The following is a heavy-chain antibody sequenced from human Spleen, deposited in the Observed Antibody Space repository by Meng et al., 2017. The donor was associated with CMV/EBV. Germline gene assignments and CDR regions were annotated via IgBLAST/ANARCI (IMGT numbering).Heavy chain of an antibody. CDR1: GFTFSSYS. CDR3: ARALPFDY. V-gene: IGHV3-21*01. Sequence: SVSLSCAASGFTFSSYSRNGVRQAPGKGLEWVSSISSSSSYIYYADSVKGRFTISRDNAKNSLYLQMNSLRAEDTAVYYCARALPFDYWGQGTLVTVSS. CDR2: ISSSSSYI. J-gene: IGHJ4*02.